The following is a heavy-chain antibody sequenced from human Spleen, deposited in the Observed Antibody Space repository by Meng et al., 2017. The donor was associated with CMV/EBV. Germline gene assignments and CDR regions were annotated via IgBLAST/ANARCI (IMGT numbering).Heavy chain of an antibody. CDR2: IYYIETT. Sequence: CTVSGFSVSSGGYYWNWIRQLPGKGLEWIGYIYYIETTYYNPSLRSRVTISVDTSKNLLSLTLNSVTAADTALYYCARAPPSSPFDYWGQGTLVTVSS. J-gene: IGHJ4*02. D-gene: IGHD2-2*01. V-gene: IGHV4-31*03. CDR1: GFSVSSGGYY. CDR3: ARAPPSSPFDY.